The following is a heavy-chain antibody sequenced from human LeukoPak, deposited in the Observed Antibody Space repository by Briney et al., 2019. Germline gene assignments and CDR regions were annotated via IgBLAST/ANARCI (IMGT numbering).Heavy chain of an antibody. Sequence: SVTLSLTCAVSGGSISSGGYSWSWIRQPPGKGLEWIGYIYHSGSTYYNPSLKSRVTISVDRSKNQFSLKLSSVTAADTAVYYCARTGFGELSYFDYWGQGTLVTVSS. J-gene: IGHJ4*02. CDR2: IYHSGST. CDR1: GGSISSGGYS. V-gene: IGHV4-30-2*01. D-gene: IGHD3-10*01. CDR3: ARTGFGELSYFDY.